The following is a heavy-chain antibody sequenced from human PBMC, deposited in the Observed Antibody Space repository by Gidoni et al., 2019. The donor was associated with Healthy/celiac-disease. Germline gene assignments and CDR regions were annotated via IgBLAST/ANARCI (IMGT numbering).Heavy chain of an antibody. J-gene: IGHJ5*02. CDR2: IYHSGST. D-gene: IGHD3-10*01. V-gene: IGHV4-4*02. Sequence: QVQLQESGPGLVKPSGTLSLTCAVSGGSISRSNWWSWVRQPPGKGLEWIGEIYHSGSTNYNPSLKSRVTMSVDKSKNQFSLKLSSVTAADTAVYYCAREGYYYGSGSGYNWFDPWGQGTLVTVSS. CDR3: AREGYYYGSGSGYNWFDP. CDR1: GGSISRSNW.